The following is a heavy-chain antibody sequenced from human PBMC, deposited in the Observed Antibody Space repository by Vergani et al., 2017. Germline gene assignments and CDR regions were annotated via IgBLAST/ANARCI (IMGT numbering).Heavy chain of an antibody. CDR3: ARGRVVRGSSPVFDL. V-gene: IGHV4-34*01. CDR1: GGSFSGYY. D-gene: IGHD6-13*01. CDR2: INHSGST. Sequence: QVQLQQWGAGLLKPSETLSLTCAVYGGSFSGYYWSWIRQPPGKGLEWVGEINHSGSTNYNPSLKSRVTIAVDTSKNQYSLKLRSVTAADTAVYYCARGRVVRGSSPVFDLWGRGTLVTVSS. J-gene: IGHJ2*01.